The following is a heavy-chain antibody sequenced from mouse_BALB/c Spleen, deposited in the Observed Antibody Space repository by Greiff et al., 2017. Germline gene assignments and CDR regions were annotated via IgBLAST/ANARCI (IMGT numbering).Heavy chain of an antibody. D-gene: IGHD1-1*01. Sequence: VQLQQSGAELVKPGTSVKLSCKASGYNFTSYWINWVKLRPGQGLEWIGDIYPGSGSTNYNEKFKSKATLTVDTSSSTAYMQLSSLASEDSALYYCARSTYGSFYYAMDYWGQGTSVTVSS. J-gene: IGHJ4*01. V-gene: IGHV1-55*01. CDR2: IYPGSGST. CDR1: GYNFTSYW. CDR3: ARSTYGSFYYAMDY.